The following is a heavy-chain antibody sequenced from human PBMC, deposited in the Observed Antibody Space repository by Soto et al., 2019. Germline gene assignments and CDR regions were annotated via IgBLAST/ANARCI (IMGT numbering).Heavy chain of an antibody. D-gene: IGHD6-13*01. Sequence: QVQLQESGPGLVKPSQTLSLTCTVSGGSISSGDYYWSWIRQPPGKGLEWIGYIYYSGSTYYNPSLKSRVTISVDTSKNQFSLKLSSVTAADTAVYYCARESSVAAADIDAFDIWGQWTMVTVSS. J-gene: IGHJ3*02. CDR1: GGSISSGDYY. CDR2: IYYSGST. V-gene: IGHV4-30-4*01. CDR3: ARESSVAAADIDAFDI.